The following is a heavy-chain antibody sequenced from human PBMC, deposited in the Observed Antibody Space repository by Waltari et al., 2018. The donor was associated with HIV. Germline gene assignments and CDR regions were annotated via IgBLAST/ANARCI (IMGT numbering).Heavy chain of an antibody. CDR3: ARGEWDRQDPYYFDY. J-gene: IGHJ4*02. D-gene: IGHD1-26*01. CDR2: IYSGGST. V-gene: IGHV3-53*02. Sequence: EVQLVETGGGLIQPGGSLRLSCAASGFTVSSNYMSWVRQAPGKGLEWVSVIYSGGSTYYADSVKGRFTISRDNSKNTLYLQMNSLRAEDTAVYYCARGEWDRQDPYYFDYWGQGTLVTVSS. CDR1: GFTVSSNY.